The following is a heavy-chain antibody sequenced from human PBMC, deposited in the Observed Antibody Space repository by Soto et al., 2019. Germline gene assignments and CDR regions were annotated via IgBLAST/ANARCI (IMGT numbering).Heavy chain of an antibody. D-gene: IGHD1-1*01. Sequence: SEKLSHTCPLSVGSVRAPAGWTWVRHSPDKGLEWIAEVHISGHSNYNPSLRSRVSVSIDSSKNQFYLNLNSVTAADTAIYYCARVRQGCSANNCYFDPWGQGTQVTVSS. V-gene: IGHV4-4*02. CDR1: VGSVRAPAG. J-gene: IGHJ5*01. CDR3: ARVRQGCSANNCYFDP. CDR2: VHISGHS.